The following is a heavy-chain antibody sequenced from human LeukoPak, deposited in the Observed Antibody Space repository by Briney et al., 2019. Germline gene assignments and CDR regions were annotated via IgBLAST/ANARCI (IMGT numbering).Heavy chain of an antibody. CDR1: GFTFSSYE. J-gene: IGHJ4*02. CDR2: ISSSCSTI. CDR3: ARDSAYYYDSSGYDY. V-gene: IGHV3-48*03. D-gene: IGHD3-22*01. Sequence: AGGSLRLSCAASGFTFSSYEMNWVRQAPGKGLEWVSYISSSCSTIYYADSVKGRFTISRDNAKNSLYLQMNSLRAEDTAVYYCARDSAYYYDSSGYDYWGQGTLVTVSS.